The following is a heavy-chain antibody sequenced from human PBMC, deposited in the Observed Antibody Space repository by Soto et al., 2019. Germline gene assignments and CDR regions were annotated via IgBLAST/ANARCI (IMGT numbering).Heavy chain of an antibody. V-gene: IGHV5-51*01. J-gene: IGHJ6*02. Sequence: ESLKISCKGSGYSFTSYWIGWVRQMPGKGLEWMGIIYPGDSDTRYSPSFQGQVTISADKSISTAYLQWSSLKASDTAMYHCARQSLHDHSNYYYGMDVWGQGTAVAVSS. CDR3: ARQSLHDHSNYYYGMDV. D-gene: IGHD4-4*01. CDR1: GYSFTSYW. CDR2: IYPGDSDT.